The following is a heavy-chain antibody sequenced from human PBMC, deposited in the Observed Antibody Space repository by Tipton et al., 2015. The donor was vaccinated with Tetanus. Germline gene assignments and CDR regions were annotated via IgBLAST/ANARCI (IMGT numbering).Heavy chain of an antibody. CDR2: IYYSGST. CDR3: ARQAENGFDP. CDR1: GSSITSTTHY. V-gene: IGHV4-39*01. J-gene: IGHJ5*02. Sequence: TLSLTCTVSGSSITSTTHYWGWIRQAPGKGLEGIGIIYYSGSTYYNASLRSRVTISVDTSKNQFSLQLRSVTAADTAVYYCARQAENGFDPGCQGTLVTVSS.